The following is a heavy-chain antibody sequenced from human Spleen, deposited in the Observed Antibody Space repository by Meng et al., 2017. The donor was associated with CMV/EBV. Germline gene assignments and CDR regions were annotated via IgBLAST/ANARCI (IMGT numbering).Heavy chain of an antibody. CDR2: IKSKTNGGTT. Sequence: CVAYGISFSNAWMSWVRKAPGKGLEWVGRIKSKTNGGTTDYGATVKDRFTISRDDSKNTLYLQLNSLKTEDTAVYYCTRRFSGGWGYWGQGTLVTVSS. CDR1: GISFSNAW. V-gene: IGHV3-15*01. J-gene: IGHJ4*02. CDR3: TRRFSGGWGY. D-gene: IGHD6-19*01.